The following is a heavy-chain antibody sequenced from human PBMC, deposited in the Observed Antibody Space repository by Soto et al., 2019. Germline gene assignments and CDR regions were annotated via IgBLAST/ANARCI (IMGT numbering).Heavy chain of an antibody. CDR1: GFIFSSYA. V-gene: IGHV3-23*01. CDR3: AKDHEEGAMGYFQH. J-gene: IGHJ1*01. Sequence: GGSLRLSCATSGFIFSSYAMTWVRQAPGKGLEWVSVISGSVVNTYYADSVKGRFTISRDNSKNTLYLQMNSLRAEDTAVYYCAKDHEEGAMGYFQHWGQGTLVTVSS. CDR2: ISGSVVNT. D-gene: IGHD5-18*01.